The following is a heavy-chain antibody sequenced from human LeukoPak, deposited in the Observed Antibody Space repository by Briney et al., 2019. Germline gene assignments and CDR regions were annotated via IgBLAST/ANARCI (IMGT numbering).Heavy chain of an antibody. J-gene: IGHJ3*02. V-gene: IGHV1-46*01. CDR2: INPSGGST. Sequence: GASVKVSCKASGYTFTSYYMHWVRQAPGQGLEWMGIINPSGGSTSYAQKFQGRVTMTRDTSTSTVYMELSSLRSEDTAVYYCATYSRGYDYVWGSYRRAFDIWGQVTMVTVSS. D-gene: IGHD3-16*02. CDR3: ATYSRGYDYVWGSYRRAFDI. CDR1: GYTFTSYY.